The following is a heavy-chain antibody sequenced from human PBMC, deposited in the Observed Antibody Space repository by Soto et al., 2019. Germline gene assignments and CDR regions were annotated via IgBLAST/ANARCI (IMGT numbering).Heavy chain of an antibody. V-gene: IGHV4-30-2*01. CDR2: IYHSGST. CDR1: GGSISRDGYS. D-gene: IGHD6-13*01. CDR3: ASSHAGAHITAAVH. J-gene: IGHJ4*02. Sequence: QLQLQESGSGLVKPSQTLSLTCAVSGGSISRDGYSWSWIRQPPGKGLEWIGYIYHSGSTYYNPSLKSRVTISVDRSKNQFSLKLSSVTAADTAVYYCASSHAGAHITAAVHWGQGTLVTVSS.